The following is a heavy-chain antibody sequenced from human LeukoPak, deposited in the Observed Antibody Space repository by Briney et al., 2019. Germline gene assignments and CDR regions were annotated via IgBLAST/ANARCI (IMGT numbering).Heavy chain of an antibody. J-gene: IGHJ3*02. D-gene: IGHD6-6*01. CDR1: EFTFSSYS. CDR3: ARGPSIAARYDAFDI. CDR2: IKQDGSEK. Sequence: GGSLRLSCAASEFTFSSYSMSWVRQAPGKGLEWVANIKQDGSEKYYLDSVKGRFTISRDNAKNSLYLQVISLRAEDTAVYYCARGPSIAARYDAFDIWGQGTMVTVSS. V-gene: IGHV3-7*02.